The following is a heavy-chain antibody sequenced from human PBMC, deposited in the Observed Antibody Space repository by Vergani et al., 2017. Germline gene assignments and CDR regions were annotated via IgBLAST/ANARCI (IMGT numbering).Heavy chain of an antibody. V-gene: IGHV3-13*01. CDR1: GFTFSSYD. J-gene: IGHJ3*02. Sequence: EVQLLESGGDLVQPGGSLRLSCAASGFTFSSYDMHWVRQATGKGLEWVSAIGTAGDTYYPGSVKGRFTISRENAKNSLYLQMNSLRAGDTAVYYCARDPTVSSPYNWNYGRDAFDIWGQGTMVTVSS. CDR2: IGTAGDT. D-gene: IGHD1-7*01. CDR3: ARDPTVSSPYNWNYGRDAFDI.